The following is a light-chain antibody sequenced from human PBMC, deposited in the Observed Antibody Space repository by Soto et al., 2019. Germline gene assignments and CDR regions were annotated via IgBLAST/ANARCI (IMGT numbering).Light chain of an antibody. J-gene: IGKJ1*01. V-gene: IGKV3-20*01. CDR1: QSVINNY. Sequence: EIVLTQSPGTLSLSPGERATLYCSASQSVINNYLAWYQQKPGQAPRLLIYGASNRATGIPDRFSGSGSGTDFTLTISRLEPEDFAVYYCQQYGSSGTFGQGTKVDIK. CDR3: QQYGSSGT. CDR2: GAS.